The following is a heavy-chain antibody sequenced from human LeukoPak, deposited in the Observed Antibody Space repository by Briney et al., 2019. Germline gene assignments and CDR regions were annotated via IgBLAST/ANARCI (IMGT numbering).Heavy chain of an antibody. CDR3: AKGDYGPRYYYGMDV. Sequence: GGSLRLPCAASGFTFSSYAMNWVRQAPGKGLEWVAVISYDGSNKYYADSVKGRFTISRDNSKNTLYLQMNSLRAEDTAVYYCAKGDYGPRYYYGMDVWGQGTTVAVSS. CDR2: ISYDGSNK. V-gene: IGHV3-30*18. D-gene: IGHD4-17*01. J-gene: IGHJ6*02. CDR1: GFTFSSYA.